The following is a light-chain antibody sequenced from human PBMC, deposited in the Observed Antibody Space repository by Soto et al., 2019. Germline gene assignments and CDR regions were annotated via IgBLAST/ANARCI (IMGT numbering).Light chain of an antibody. V-gene: IGKV3-20*01. J-gene: IGKJ4*01. Sequence: VLTHSRGTLSVWPGEVSSLCGVASQTVRNNYLAWYQQKPGQAPRLLIYDASSRPTGIPDRFSGGGSGPDFTPTLPRLEPEAFAVHYCQQFSSYPLNFGGGTKVDI. CDR1: QTVRNNY. CDR3: QQFSSYPLN. CDR2: DAS.